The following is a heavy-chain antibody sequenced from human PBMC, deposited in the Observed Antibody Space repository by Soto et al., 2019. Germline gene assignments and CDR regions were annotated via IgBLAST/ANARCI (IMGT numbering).Heavy chain of an antibody. CDR2: INPNIGKA. Sequence: GASVKVSCKASGYTFTSYDINWVRQATGQGLEWMGGINPNIGKANYAQKFQGRVTITADESTSTAYMELSSLRSEDTAVYYCASRYKQGAGPIFDYWGQGTLVTVSS. J-gene: IGHJ4*02. V-gene: IGHV1-69*13. CDR1: GYTFTSYD. CDR3: ASRYKQGAGPIFDY. D-gene: IGHD3-16*02.